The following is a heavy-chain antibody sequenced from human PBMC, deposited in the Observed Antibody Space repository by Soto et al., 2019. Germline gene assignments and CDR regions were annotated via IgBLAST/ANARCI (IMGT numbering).Heavy chain of an antibody. CDR3: AKDRSPYDSSGYQGDFWFYFDY. CDR2: ISNQGNIK. V-gene: IGHV3-30*18. CDR1: GFTFETYA. D-gene: IGHD3-22*01. Sequence: PGGSLRLSCAASGFTFETYAMHWVRQAPGKGLEWVAFISNQGNIKSFADSVKGRFTISRDNSKKTLYLQMNSLKPEDTALYYCAKDRSPYDSSGYQGDFWFYFDYWGQGTLVTVSS. J-gene: IGHJ4*02.